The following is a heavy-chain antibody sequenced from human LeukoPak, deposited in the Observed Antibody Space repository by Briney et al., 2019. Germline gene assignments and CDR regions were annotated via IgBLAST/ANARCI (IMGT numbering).Heavy chain of an antibody. CDR2: IYPGDSDT. J-gene: IGHJ3*02. V-gene: IGHV5-51*01. Sequence: GESLKISCKGSGYSFTSYWIGWVRQMPGKGLEWMGIIYPGDSDTRYSPSFQGQATISADKSISTAYLQWSSLKASDTAMYYCAREQLAGDDAFDIWGQGTMVTVSS. CDR1: GYSFTSYW. CDR3: AREQLAGDDAFDI. D-gene: IGHD6-6*01.